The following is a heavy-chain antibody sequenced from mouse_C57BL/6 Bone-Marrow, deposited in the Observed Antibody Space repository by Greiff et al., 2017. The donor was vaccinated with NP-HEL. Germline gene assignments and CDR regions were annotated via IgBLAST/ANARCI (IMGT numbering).Heavy chain of an antibody. CDR3: ARDHYYGSSPLLYFDV. D-gene: IGHD1-1*01. CDR2: ISYDGSN. CDR1: GYSITSGYY. J-gene: IGHJ1*03. V-gene: IGHV3-6*01. Sequence: EVQLQESGPGLVKPSQSLSLTCSVTGYSITSGYYWNWIRQFPGNKLEWMGYISYDGSNNYNPSLKNRISITRDTSKNQFFLKLNSVTTEDTATYYCARDHYYGSSPLLYFDVWGTGTTVTVSS.